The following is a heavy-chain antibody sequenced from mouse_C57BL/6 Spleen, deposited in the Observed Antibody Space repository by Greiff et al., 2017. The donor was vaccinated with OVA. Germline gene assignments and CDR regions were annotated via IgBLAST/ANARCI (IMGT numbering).Heavy chain of an antibody. D-gene: IGHD2-4*01. J-gene: IGHJ2*01. Sequence: QVHLQQPGAELVMPGASVKLSCKASGYTFTSYWMHWVKQRPGQGLEWIGEIDPSDSYTNYNQKFKGKSTLTVDKSSSTAYMQLSSLTSEDSAVYYCARKADYDYFDYWGQGTTLTVSS. CDR1: GYTFTSYW. CDR2: IDPSDSYT. CDR3: ARKADYDYFDY. V-gene: IGHV1-69*01.